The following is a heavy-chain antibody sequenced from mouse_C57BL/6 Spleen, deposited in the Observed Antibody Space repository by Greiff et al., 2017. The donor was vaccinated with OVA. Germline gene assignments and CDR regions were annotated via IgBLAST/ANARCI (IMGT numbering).Heavy chain of an antibody. CDR2: IYPGDGDT. J-gene: IGHJ4*01. Sequence: VQLVESGPELVKPGASVKISCKASGYAFSSSWMNWVKQRPGKGLEWIGRIYPGDGDTNYNGKFKGKATLTADKSSSTAYMQLSSLTSEDSAVYFCARWEIYDGYYGAMDYWGQGTSVTVSS. CDR3: ARWEIYDGYYGAMDY. CDR1: GYAFSSSW. D-gene: IGHD2-3*01. V-gene: IGHV1-82*01.